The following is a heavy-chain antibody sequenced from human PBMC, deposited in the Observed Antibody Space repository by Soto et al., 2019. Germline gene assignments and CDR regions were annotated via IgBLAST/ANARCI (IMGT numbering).Heavy chain of an antibody. Sequence: EMHLLESGGGLVQPGGSLRLSCAASGFTFSTYAMSWVRQAPGKGLEWVSNLSRSGTTYYADSVKGRFTISRDNSKNTLYLQMSSLRAEDTAIYYCTREIWGGPLDYWGQGTLVTVSS. CDR2: LSRSGTT. J-gene: IGHJ4*02. D-gene: IGHD3-16*01. V-gene: IGHV3-23*01. CDR1: GFTFSTYA. CDR3: TREIWGGPLDY.